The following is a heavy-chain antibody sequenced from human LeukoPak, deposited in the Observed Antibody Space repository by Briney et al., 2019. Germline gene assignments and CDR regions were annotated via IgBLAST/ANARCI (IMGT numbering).Heavy chain of an antibody. CDR2: IYHSGST. Sequence: PSETLPLTCAVSGYSISSGYYWGWIRQPPGKGLEWIGSIYHSGSTYYNPSLKSRVTISVDTSKNQFSLKLSSVTAADTAVYYCARGYCSSTSCYSDYWGQGTLVTVSS. D-gene: IGHD2-2*01. V-gene: IGHV4-38-2*01. CDR3: ARGYCSSTSCYSDY. J-gene: IGHJ4*02. CDR1: GYSISSGYY.